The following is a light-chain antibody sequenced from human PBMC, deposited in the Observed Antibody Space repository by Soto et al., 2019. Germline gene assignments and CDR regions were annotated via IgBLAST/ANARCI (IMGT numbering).Light chain of an antibody. CDR2: GAS. J-gene: IGKJ1*01. CDR3: QQYGSSPWT. V-gene: IGKV3-20*01. Sequence: EIVLTQSPGTQSLSPGERATLSCRASQSVSNNYLAWYQQKPGQAPRLLIYGASNRATGIPDRFSGSGSGTDFTLTISRLEPEDFAVYYCQQYGSSPWTFGQGTKVDIK. CDR1: QSVSNNY.